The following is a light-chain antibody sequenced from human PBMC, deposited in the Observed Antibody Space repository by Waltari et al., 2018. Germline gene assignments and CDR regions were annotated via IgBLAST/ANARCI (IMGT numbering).Light chain of an antibody. J-gene: IGKJ4*01. V-gene: IGKV6-21*02. CDR3: HQSSSFPLT. Sequence: EIMLTQSPEFQSVTPREKVIITCRASQSIGNSLHWYQQKPDQSPKLLNKYASQSISGVPSRFSGSGFGTDFTLTIDSLEAEDSATYYCHQSSSFPLTFGGGTKVEFK. CDR1: QSIGNS. CDR2: YAS.